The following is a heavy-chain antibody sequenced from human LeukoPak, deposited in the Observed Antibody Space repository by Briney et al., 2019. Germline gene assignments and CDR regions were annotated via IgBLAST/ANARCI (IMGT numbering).Heavy chain of an antibody. CDR1: GGSISSYY. D-gene: IGHD6-19*01. J-gene: IGHJ4*02. Sequence: SETLPLTCTVSGGSISSYYWSWIRQPPGKGLEWIGYIYYSGSTNYNPSLKSRVTISVDTSKNQFSLKLTSVTAADTAVYYCARLYSSGWYSLDYWGQGALVTVSS. CDR3: ARLYSSGWYSLDY. CDR2: IYYSGST. V-gene: IGHV4-59*01.